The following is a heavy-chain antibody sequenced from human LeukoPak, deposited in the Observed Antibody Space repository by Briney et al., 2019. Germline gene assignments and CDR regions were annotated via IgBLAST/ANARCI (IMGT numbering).Heavy chain of an antibody. CDR3: ARGWQWLTTYYFDY. J-gene: IGHJ4*02. CDR2: IYHSGST. V-gene: IGHV4-4*02. D-gene: IGHD6-19*01. Sequence: SGTLSLTCAVSGGSISSSNWWSWVRQPPGKGLEWIGEIYHSGSTNYNPSLKSRVTISVDTSKNQFSLKLSSVTAADTAVYYCARGWQWLTTYYFDYWGQGTLVTVSS. CDR1: GGSISSSNW.